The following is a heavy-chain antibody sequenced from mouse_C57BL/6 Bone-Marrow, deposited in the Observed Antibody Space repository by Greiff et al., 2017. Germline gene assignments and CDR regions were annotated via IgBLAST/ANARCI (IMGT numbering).Heavy chain of an antibody. D-gene: IGHD1-1*01. CDR3: ATEFITTVVDY. J-gene: IGHJ2*01. Sequence: VQLQQSGAELVRPGASVKLSCTASGFNIKDDYMHWVKQRPEQGLEWIGWIDPENGDTEYASKFQGKATITADTSSNTAYLQLSSLTSEDTAVYYCATEFITTVVDYWGQGTTLTVSS. CDR2: IDPENGDT. V-gene: IGHV14-4*01. CDR1: GFNIKDDY.